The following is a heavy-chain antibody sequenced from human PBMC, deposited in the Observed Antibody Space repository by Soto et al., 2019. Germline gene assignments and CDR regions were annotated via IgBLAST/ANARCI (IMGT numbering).Heavy chain of an antibody. V-gene: IGHV1-3*01. CDR1: GYTFTSYA. CDR3: ASPTYCSGGSCYSPPDV. J-gene: IGHJ6*02. CDR2: INAGNGNT. D-gene: IGHD2-15*01. Sequence: ASVKVSCKASGYTFTSYAMHWLRQAPGQRLEWMGWINAGNGNTKYSQKFQGRVTITRDTSASTAYMELSSLRSEDTAVYYCASPTYCSGGSCYSPPDVWGQGTTVTVSS.